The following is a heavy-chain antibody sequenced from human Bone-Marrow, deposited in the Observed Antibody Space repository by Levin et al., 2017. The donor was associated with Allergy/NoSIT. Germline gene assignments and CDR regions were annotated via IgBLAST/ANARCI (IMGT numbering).Heavy chain of an antibody. CDR3: ARRFGGVIVNSHGMDV. CDR2: ISQDGSNK. Sequence: GGSLRLSCAASGFTFSRYGMYWVRQAPGKGLEWVAVISQDGSNKYYADSVKGRFTISRDNSKTTLYLQMNSLRAEDTAVYYCARRFGGVIVNSHGMDVWGQGTTVTVSS. J-gene: IGHJ6*02. V-gene: IGHV3-30*04. D-gene: IGHD3-16*02. CDR1: GFTFSRYG.